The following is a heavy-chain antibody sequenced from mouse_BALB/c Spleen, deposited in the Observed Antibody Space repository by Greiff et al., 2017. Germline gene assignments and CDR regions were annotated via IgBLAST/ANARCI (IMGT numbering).Heavy chain of an antibody. Sequence: EVKLVESGPGLVKPSQSLSLTCTVTGYSITSDYAWNWFRQFPGNKLEWMGYISYSGSTSYNPSLKSRISITRDTSKSQFFLQLNSVTTEDTATYYCASQGGAYYGSMDYWGQGTSVTVSA. J-gene: IGHJ4*01. CDR2: ISYSGST. D-gene: IGHD2-10*01. V-gene: IGHV3-2*02. CDR3: ASQGGAYYGSMDY. CDR1: GYSITSDYA.